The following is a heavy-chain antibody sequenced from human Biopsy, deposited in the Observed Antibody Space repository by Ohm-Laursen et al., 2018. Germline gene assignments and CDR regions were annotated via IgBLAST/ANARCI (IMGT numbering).Heavy chain of an antibody. CDR2: INQSGRT. V-gene: IGHV4-34*08. Sequence: GTLSLTCEVYGKTFSDYYWSWIRQPPGKGLEWIGQINQSGRTKYNPSLKSRVNISADKSNNQFSLKLTSVTSADTAVYFCGNEVHGRDYWGLGALVTVSS. J-gene: IGHJ4*02. CDR1: GKTFSDYY. D-gene: IGHD2-15*01. CDR3: GNEVHGRDY.